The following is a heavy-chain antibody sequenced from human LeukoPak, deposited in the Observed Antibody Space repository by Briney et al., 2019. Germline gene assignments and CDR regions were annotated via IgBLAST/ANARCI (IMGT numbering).Heavy chain of an antibody. CDR3: ARDTYLYRGGSDY. V-gene: IGHV4-39*02. CDR2: MSYAGHT. CDR1: GGSIIIDNYY. D-gene: IGHD3-16*01. Sequence: SEALSLTCTVSGGSIIIDNYYWSWIRQPPGKGLLWIGSMSYAGHTYYNPSLQSRVTISVDTSKNQFSLNLASVTAADTAIYYCARDTYLYRGGSDYWGLGTLVTVSS. J-gene: IGHJ4*02.